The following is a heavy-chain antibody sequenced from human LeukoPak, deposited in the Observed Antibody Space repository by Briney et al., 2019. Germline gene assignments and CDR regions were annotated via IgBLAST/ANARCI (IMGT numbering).Heavy chain of an antibody. J-gene: IGHJ4*02. CDR1: GYSFTSYW. V-gene: IGHV5-10-1*01. CDR3: ARHYCSGGSCYRYFDY. Sequence: PGESLKISCKGSGYSFTSYWISWVRQMPGKGLEWMGRIGPSDSYTNYSPSFQGHVTISADKSISTAYLQWSSLKASDTAMYYCARHYCSGGSCYRYFDYWGQGTLVTVSS. CDR2: IGPSDSYT. D-gene: IGHD2-15*01.